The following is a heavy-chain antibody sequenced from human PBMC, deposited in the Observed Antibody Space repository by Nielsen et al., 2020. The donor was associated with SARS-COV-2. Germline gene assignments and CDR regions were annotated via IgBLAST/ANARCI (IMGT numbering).Heavy chain of an antibody. CDR1: GFTFDDYG. D-gene: IGHD3-10*01. CDR2: INWNGGST. CDR3: AKATYYYGSGSYYSYWYFDL. Sequence: GGSLRLSCAASGFTFDDYGMSWVRQAPGKGLEWVSGINWNGGSTGYADSVKGRFTISRDNAKNSLYLQMNSLRAEDTALYYCAKATYYYGSGSYYSYWYFDLWGRGTLVTVSS. V-gene: IGHV3-20*04. J-gene: IGHJ2*01.